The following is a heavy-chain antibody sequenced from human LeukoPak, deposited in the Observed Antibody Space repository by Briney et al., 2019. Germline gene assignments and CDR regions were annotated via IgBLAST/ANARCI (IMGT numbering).Heavy chain of an antibody. CDR3: ARVVVVPAAHYYMDV. J-gene: IGHJ6*03. CDR2: ITNSGTT. Sequence: SETLSLTSNVSGESISSHYWSWTRQSPGKGLEWSVYITNSGTTKFNPSLKSRVTISRDTSKNQISLRLSSVTAADTAVYYCARVVVVPAAHYYMDVWGKGTTVTISS. CDR1: GESISSHY. V-gene: IGHV4-59*11. D-gene: IGHD2-2*01.